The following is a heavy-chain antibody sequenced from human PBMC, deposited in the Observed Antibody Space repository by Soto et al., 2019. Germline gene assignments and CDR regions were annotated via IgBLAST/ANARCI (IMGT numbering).Heavy chain of an antibody. CDR1: GFTFSSYG. CDR2: ISYDGSNK. J-gene: IGHJ3*02. D-gene: IGHD1-26*01. CDR3: AKDLVGEPPDAFDI. V-gene: IGHV3-30*18. Sequence: ESGGGVVQPGRSLRLSCAASGFTFSSYGMHWVRQAPGKGLEWVAVISYDGSNKYYADSVKGRFTISRDNSKNTLYLQMNSLRAEDTAVYYCAKDLVGEPPDAFDIWGQGTMVTVSS.